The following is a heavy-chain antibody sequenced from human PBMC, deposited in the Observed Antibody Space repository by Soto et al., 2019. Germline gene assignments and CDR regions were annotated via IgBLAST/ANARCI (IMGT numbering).Heavy chain of an antibody. CDR1: GGTFSSYT. J-gene: IGHJ4*02. V-gene: IGHV1-69*02. Sequence: QVQLVQSGAEVKKPGSSVKVSCKASGGTFSSYTISWVRQAPGQGLEWMGRIIPILGIANYAQKFQGRVTITADKSTSTAYMELSSLRSEDTAVYYCASQGLVVVTAQFDYWGQGTLVTVSS. D-gene: IGHD2-21*02. CDR2: IIPILGIA. CDR3: ASQGLVVVTAQFDY.